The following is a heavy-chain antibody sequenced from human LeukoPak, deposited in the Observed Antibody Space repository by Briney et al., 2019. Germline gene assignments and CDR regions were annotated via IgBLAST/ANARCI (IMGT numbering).Heavy chain of an antibody. V-gene: IGHV5-51*01. Sequence: GESLKISCKGSGYSFTSYWIGWVRQMPGKGLEWMGIIYPGDSDTRYSPSFQGQVTISADKSISTAYLQWSSLKASDTAMYYCGLVGATEAEYFQHWGQGTLVTVSS. CDR2: IYPGDSDT. CDR3: GLVGATEAEYFQH. CDR1: GYSFTSYW. J-gene: IGHJ1*01. D-gene: IGHD1-26*01.